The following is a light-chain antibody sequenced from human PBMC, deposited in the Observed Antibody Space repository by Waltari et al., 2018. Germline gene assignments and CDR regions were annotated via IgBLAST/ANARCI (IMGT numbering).Light chain of an antibody. CDR1: NNDVGGYNY. CDR3: CSWENSDSWV. V-gene: IGLV2-14*03. CDR2: DVN. J-gene: IGLJ1*01. Sequence: QSALTQPASVSGSPGQSITISCTGTNNDVGGYNYVSWYQQHPGNAPKFIIYDVNNRPSGISWRFSGSKSGNTASLTISDLQAEDEADYYCCSWENSDSWVFGTGTKVTVL.